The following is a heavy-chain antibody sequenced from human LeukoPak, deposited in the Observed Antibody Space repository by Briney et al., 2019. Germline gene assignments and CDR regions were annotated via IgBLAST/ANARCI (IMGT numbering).Heavy chain of an antibody. CDR1: GFTFSSYG. V-gene: IGHV3-33*01. D-gene: IGHD2-15*01. CDR2: IWYDASNK. J-gene: IGHJ4*02. Sequence: PGGSLRLSCAAPGFTFSSYGMHWVRQAPGKRLEWVAGIWYDASNKYYADSVKGRFTISRDNSKNTLYLQMNSLRAEDTAVYYCARVLGGSSVGYFDYWGQGTLVTVSS. CDR3: ARVLGGSSVGYFDY.